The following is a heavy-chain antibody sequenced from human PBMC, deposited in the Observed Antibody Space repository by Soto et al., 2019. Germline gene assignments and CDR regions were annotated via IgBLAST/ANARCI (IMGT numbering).Heavy chain of an antibody. V-gene: IGHV2-5*02. CDR3: AHSPGYSYASH. J-gene: IGHJ4*02. Sequence: QITLKESGPTLVKPTQTLTLTCTFSGFSLSTSGVGVGWIRQPPGKALEWLALIYWDNDKRYSPSLKSRLTXTXXTPKNQLVLKLTNMDPVDTATYYCAHSPGYSYASHWGQGTLVTVSS. CDR2: IYWDNDK. D-gene: IGHD5-18*01. CDR1: GFSLSTSGVG.